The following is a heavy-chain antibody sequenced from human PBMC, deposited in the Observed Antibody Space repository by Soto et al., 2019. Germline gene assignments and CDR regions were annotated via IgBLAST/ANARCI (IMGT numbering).Heavy chain of an antibody. CDR3: PTGLKFTTPLVRGANPYYHYYIDA. V-gene: IGHV1-8*01. CDR2: MNPNSGDT. J-gene: IGHJ6*03. CDR1: GYTFSSYD. Sequence: QVQLVQSGAEVKKPGASVKVSCKASGYTFSSYDINWVRQATGQGLEWMGWMNPNSGDTNYPQKFQGRVTMTRNTSIATAYMELSCLRSDDAALYYCPTGLKFTTPLVRGANPYYHYYIDAWGEGTRVTVSS. D-gene: IGHD3-10*01.